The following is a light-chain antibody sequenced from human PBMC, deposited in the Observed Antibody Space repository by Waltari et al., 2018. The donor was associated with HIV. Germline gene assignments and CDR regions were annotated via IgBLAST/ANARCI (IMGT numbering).Light chain of an antibody. CDR1: RSNIGSND. J-gene: IGLJ3*02. CDR2: STN. Sequence: QSVLPQPPSASGTPGQRVTIPCSGSRSNIGSNDVNWYQQVPGTAPKFLMYSTNKRPSGVPDRFSGSKSGTSASLAISGLQSDDEADYYCAAWDESLNAWVFGGGTRLTVL. CDR3: AAWDESLNAWV. V-gene: IGLV1-44*01.